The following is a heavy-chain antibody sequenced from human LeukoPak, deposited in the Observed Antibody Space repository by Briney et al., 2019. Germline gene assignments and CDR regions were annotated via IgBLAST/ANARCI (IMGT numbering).Heavy chain of an antibody. CDR3: ARDHSGSYWLLDY. D-gene: IGHD1-26*01. CDR1: GFTFSSYA. CDR2: ISYDGSNK. Sequence: PGGSLRLSCAASGFTFSSYAMHWVRQALGKGLEWVAVISYDGSNKYYADSVKGRFTISRDNSKNTLYLQMNSLRAEDTAVYYCARDHSGSYWLLDYWGQGTLVTVSS. J-gene: IGHJ4*02. V-gene: IGHV3-30-3*01.